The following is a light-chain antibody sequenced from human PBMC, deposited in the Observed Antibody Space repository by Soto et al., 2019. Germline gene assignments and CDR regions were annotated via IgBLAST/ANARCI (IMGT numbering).Light chain of an antibody. Sequence: EIVLAQSPGTLSLSPGERATLSCRASQSVSSSYLSWYHQKPGQAPGLLIYGASSRATGIPDRFSGSGSGTDFTLTISRLEPEDFAVYYCQQYGNSPITFGQGTRLEIK. J-gene: IGKJ5*01. CDR3: QQYGNSPIT. CDR1: QSVSSSY. CDR2: GAS. V-gene: IGKV3-20*01.